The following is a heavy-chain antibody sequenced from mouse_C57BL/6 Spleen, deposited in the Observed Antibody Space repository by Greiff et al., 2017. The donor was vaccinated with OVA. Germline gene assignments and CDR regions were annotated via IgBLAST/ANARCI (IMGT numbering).Heavy chain of an antibody. Sequence: QVQLQQSGPELVKPGASVKISCKASGYAFSSSWMNWVKQRPGKGLEWIGRIYPGDGDTNYNGKFKGKATLTADTSTSTAYMQLSSLTSEDSTVYFCAREGAYDYDVREFAYWGQGTLVTVSA. J-gene: IGHJ3*01. D-gene: IGHD2-4*01. CDR2: IYPGDGDT. CDR3: AREGAYDYDVREFAY. V-gene: IGHV1-82*01. CDR1: GYAFSSSW.